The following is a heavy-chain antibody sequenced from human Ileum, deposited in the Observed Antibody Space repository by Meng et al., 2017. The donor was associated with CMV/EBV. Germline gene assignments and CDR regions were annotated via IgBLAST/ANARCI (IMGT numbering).Heavy chain of an antibody. CDR1: GGSISRSRYY. Sequence: TLSLTCTVCGGSISRSRYYWGWIRQPPGKGLEWIGSIYYSGTTYYNPSLKSRATISADSSRNRFSLSVNSATAADTAVYYCARVFNFWGQGTLVTVSS. CDR2: IYYSGTT. J-gene: IGHJ4*02. D-gene: IGHD3-10*02. V-gene: IGHV4-39*07. CDR3: ARVFNF.